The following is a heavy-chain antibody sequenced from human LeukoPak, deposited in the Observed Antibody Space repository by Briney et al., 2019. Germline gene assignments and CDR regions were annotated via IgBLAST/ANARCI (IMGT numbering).Heavy chain of an antibody. V-gene: IGHV1-2*02. J-gene: IGHJ5*02. CDR3: ARSPRYCTNGVCGLDP. CDR1: GYTFTGYY. CDR2: INPNSGGT. Sequence: GASVKVSCKASGYTFTGYYMHWVRQVPGQALEWMGWINPNSGGTNYAQKFQGRVTMTRDTSITTAYMELSRLRSDDTAVYYCARSPRYCTNGVCGLDPWGQGTLVTVSS. D-gene: IGHD2-8*01.